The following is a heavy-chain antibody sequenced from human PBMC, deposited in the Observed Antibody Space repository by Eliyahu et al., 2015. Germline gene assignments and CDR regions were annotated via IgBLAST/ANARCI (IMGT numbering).Heavy chain of an antibody. CDR3: AHSMRGYSGYSLDY. V-gene: IGHV2-5*02. Sequence: QITLKESGPTLVKPTQTLTLTCTFSGFSLSTSGVGVGWIRQPPGKALEWLALIYWDDDKRYSPSLKSSLTITKDTSKSQVVLTMTNMDPVDTATYYCAHSMRGYSGYSLDYWGQGTLVTVSS. CDR2: IYWDDDK. CDR1: GFSLSTSGVG. J-gene: IGHJ4*02. D-gene: IGHD5-12*01.